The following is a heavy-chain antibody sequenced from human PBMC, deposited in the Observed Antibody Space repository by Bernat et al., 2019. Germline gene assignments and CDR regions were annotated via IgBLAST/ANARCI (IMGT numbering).Heavy chain of an antibody. CDR2: IYSGGST. CDR3: ARDSRGIPDYDILTGLGWFDP. V-gene: IGHV3-66*01. Sequence: EVQLVESGGGLVQPGGSLRLSCAASGFRFSSHDMHWVRQTTGKGLEWVSVIYSGGSTYYADSVKGRFTISRDNSKNTLYLKMNSLRAEDTAVYYCARDSRGIPDYDILTGLGWFDPWGQGTLVTVSS. CDR1: GFRFSSHD. J-gene: IGHJ5*02. D-gene: IGHD3-9*01.